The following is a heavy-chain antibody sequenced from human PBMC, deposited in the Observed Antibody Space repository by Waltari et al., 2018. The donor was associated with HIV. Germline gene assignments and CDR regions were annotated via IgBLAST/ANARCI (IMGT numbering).Heavy chain of an antibody. D-gene: IGHD3-3*01. CDR3: ARGRFVEWLLYSGGGVDY. V-gene: IGHV3-21*02. CDR2: ISSSSSYI. Sequence: EVQLVESGGGVVKPGGSLRLSCSASGFIFNTYSMNWVRQAPGKGLEWVSSISSSSSYIYYIDSVKGRFTISRDNAKNSVYLQMNSLRAEDTATYYCARGRFVEWLLYSGGGVDYWGQGTLVTVSS. J-gene: IGHJ4*02. CDR1: GFIFNTYS.